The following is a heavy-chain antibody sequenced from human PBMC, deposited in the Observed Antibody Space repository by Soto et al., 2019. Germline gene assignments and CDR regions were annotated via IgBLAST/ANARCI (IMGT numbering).Heavy chain of an antibody. V-gene: IGHV4-59*01. CDR3: ARSHEEPTVTTYYSWFDP. CDR2: IYYSGST. J-gene: IGHJ5*02. CDR1: GGSISSYY. Sequence: QVQLPESGPGLVKPSETLSLTCTVSGGSISSYYWSWIRQPPGKGLEWIGYIYYSGSTNYNPSLKSRVTISVDTSKNQFSLKLSSVTAADTAVYYCARSHEEPTVTTYYSWFDPWGQGTLVTVSS. D-gene: IGHD4-17*01.